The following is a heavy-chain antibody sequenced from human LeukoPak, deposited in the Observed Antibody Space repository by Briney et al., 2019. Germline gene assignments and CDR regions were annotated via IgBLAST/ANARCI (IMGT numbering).Heavy chain of an antibody. CDR3: ARVQKPLSYVY. J-gene: IGHJ4*02. CDR2: IYADGTT. V-gene: IGHV3-53*01. Sequence: GGSLRLSCAASGFIFRNNYMSWVRQAPGKGLEWVSLIYADGTTYYADSVKGRFTISRDNSKNTLYLQMHSLSVDDTAVYYCARVQKPLSYVYWGQGTLVTVSS. CDR1: GFIFRNNY. D-gene: IGHD2/OR15-2a*01.